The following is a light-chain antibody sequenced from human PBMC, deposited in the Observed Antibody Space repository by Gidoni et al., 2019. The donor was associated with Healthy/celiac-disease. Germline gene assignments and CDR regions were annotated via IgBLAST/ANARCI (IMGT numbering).Light chain of an antibody. CDR1: QSVRGN. Sequence: EIVMTQSPATLSVSPGERATLSCRASQSVRGNLAWYQQKPGQAPRLLIYGASTRATGIPARFSGSGSGTEFTLTISILQSEDFAVYYCQQYNNGPRTFGQGTKVESK. CDR3: QQYNNGPRT. CDR2: GAS. J-gene: IGKJ1*01. V-gene: IGKV3-15*01.